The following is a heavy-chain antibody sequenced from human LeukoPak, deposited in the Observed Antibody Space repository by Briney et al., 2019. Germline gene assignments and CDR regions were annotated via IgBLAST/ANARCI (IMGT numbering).Heavy chain of an antibody. CDR1: GGSISSGXXX. Sequence: PSETLSLTCTXSGGSISSGXXXXXXXRXPXXXXXXXXXXXXXXGSTYYNPSLKSRXTISVDTSKNQFSLKLSSVTAADTAVYYCARVGHYDILTGYSYDAFDIWGQGTMVTVSS. CDR2: XXXXGST. J-gene: IGHJ3*02. D-gene: IGHD3-9*01. CDR3: ARVGHYDILTGYSYDAFDI. V-gene: IGHV4-30-4*01.